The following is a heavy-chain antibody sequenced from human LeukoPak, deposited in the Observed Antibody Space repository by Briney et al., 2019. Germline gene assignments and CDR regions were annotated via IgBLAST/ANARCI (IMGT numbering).Heavy chain of an antibody. CDR1: GFTVSSNY. Sequence: GGSLRLSCAASGFTVSSNYMSWVRQAPGKGLEWVSVIHSGGSTYYADSVKGRFTISRDNAKNSLYLQMNSLRAEDTAVYYCARGLAVAGTPYYYYYMDVWGKGTTVTVSS. V-gene: IGHV3-66*01. CDR2: IHSGGST. CDR3: ARGLAVAGTPYYYYYMDV. D-gene: IGHD6-19*01. J-gene: IGHJ6*03.